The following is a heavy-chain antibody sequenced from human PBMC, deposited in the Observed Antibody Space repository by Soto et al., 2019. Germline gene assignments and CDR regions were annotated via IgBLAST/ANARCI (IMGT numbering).Heavy chain of an antibody. J-gene: IGHJ3*02. D-gene: IGHD1-26*01. V-gene: IGHV3-30*18. CDR3: VNDLGRGSYLFDAFYT. CDR1: GFTFSNYG. Sequence: QGQLVESGGGVVQPGRSLRLSCAASGFTFSNYGMHWVRQAPGKGLEWVAVISYDGSNKYYADSVKGRFTISRDNSKNTLYLQMNSLRAGDTAAYYCVNDLGRGSYLFDAFYTWGQEPRVPVSS. CDR2: ISYDGSNK.